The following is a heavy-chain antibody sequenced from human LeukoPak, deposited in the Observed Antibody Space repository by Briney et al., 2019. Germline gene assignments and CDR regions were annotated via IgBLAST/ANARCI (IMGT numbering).Heavy chain of an antibody. J-gene: IGHJ5*02. Sequence: GGSLRLSCAASGFTFSDYYMSWIRQAPGKGLEGVSYISSSGSTIYYADSVKGRFTISRDNAKNSLYLQMNSLRAEDTAVYYCARDFGYCTSGVCSNWFDPWGQGTLVTVSS. CDR3: ARDFGYCTSGVCSNWFDP. CDR1: GFTFSDYY. V-gene: IGHV3-11*01. CDR2: ISSSGSTI. D-gene: IGHD2-8*01.